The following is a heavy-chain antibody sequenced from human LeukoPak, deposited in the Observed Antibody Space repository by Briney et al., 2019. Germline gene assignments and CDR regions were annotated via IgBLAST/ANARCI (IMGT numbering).Heavy chain of an antibody. CDR2: ISGNGGRT. Sequence: PGGSLRLSCAASGFTFSILDMSWVRQAPGKGLEWVSAISGNGGRTYYADSVKGRFTISRDNSKNTLYLQMNSLRAEDTAVYYCAKVRLRLGELLDYWGQGTLVTVSS. CDR1: GFTFSILD. V-gene: IGHV3-23*01. D-gene: IGHD3-10*01. CDR3: AKVRLRLGELLDY. J-gene: IGHJ4*02.